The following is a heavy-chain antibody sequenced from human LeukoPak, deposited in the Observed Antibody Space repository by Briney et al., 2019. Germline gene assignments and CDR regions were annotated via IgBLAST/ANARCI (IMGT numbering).Heavy chain of an antibody. CDR2: FDPEDGET. Sequence: ASVKVSCKVSGYTLTELSMHWVRQAPGKGLEWMGGFDPEDGETIYAQKFQGRVTMTEDISTDTAYMELSSLRSEDTAVYYCAIGVGGPNTDLNFDYWGQETLVTVSS. CDR3: AIGVGGPNTDLNFDY. J-gene: IGHJ4*02. V-gene: IGHV1-24*01. D-gene: IGHD1-26*01. CDR1: GYTLTELS.